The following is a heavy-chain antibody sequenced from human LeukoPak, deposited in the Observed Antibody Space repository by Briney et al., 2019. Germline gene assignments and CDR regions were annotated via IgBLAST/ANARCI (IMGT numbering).Heavy chain of an antibody. D-gene: IGHD2-15*01. CDR1: GFTFSIYA. V-gene: IGHV3-23*01. CDR2: ISGSGGST. CDR3: SKEPRECTGCTCFSVGGYYFHY. J-gene: IGHJ4*02. Sequence: PGGSLRLSCAASGFTFSIYAMSWVRQAPGKGLEWVSAISGSGGSTYYADSVKGRFTISRDNSKNTLYLQMNSLRAEDTAVYYCSKEPRECTGCTCFSVGGYYFHYCGQGTLVTVSS.